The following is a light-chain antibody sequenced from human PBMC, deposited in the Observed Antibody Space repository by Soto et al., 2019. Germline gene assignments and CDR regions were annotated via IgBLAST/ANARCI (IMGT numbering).Light chain of an antibody. Sequence: QSALTQPASVSGSPGQSITISCTGTSSDVGGYNYVSWYQQHPGKAPKVMIYEVNNRPSGVSNRFSGSKSGNTASLTISGLQVEDEADYYCSSFTSSGTRVFVTGTKLTVL. V-gene: IGLV2-14*01. CDR1: SSDVGGYNY. CDR3: SSFTSSGTRV. CDR2: EVN. J-gene: IGLJ1*01.